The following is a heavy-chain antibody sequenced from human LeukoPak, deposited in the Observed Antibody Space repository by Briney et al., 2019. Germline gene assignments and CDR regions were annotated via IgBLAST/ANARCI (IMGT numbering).Heavy chain of an antibody. V-gene: IGHV4-59*08. CDR1: GGSISSYS. D-gene: IGHD6-19*01. CDR3: ARWDDSAWGFGN. Sequence: ASETLSLTCFVSGGSISSYSWNWIRQSPGKGLEWVGYISHSGTTSYNSSLKSRVTISVDTSKNQLSLKLTSVTAADTAVYYCARWDDSAWGFGNWGPGTLVTVSS. CDR2: ISHSGTT. J-gene: IGHJ4*02.